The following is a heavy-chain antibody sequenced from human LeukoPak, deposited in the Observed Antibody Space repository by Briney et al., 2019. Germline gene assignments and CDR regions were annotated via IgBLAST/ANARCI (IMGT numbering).Heavy chain of an antibody. CDR2: INPNSGGT. CDR3: ARVDGGAVVFDY. J-gene: IGHJ4*02. V-gene: IGHV1-2*06. Sequence: ASVKVSCKASGYTFTNYGVSWVRQAPGQGLEWMGRINPNSGGTNYAQKFQGRVTMTRDTSISTAYMELSRLRSDDTAVYYCARVDGGAVVFDYWGQGTLVTVSS. CDR1: GYTFTNYG. D-gene: IGHD6-19*01.